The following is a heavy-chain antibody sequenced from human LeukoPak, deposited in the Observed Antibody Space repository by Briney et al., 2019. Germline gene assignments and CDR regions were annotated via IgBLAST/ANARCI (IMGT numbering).Heavy chain of an antibody. D-gene: IGHD6-19*01. CDR1: GYTFTSYG. J-gene: IGHJ3*02. V-gene: IGHV1-18*01. CDR2: ISAYNGNT. CDR3: ARYRGIAVAGTPRGAFDI. Sequence: ASVKVSCKASGYTFTSYGISWVRQAPGQGLEWMGWISAYNGNTNYAQKLQGRVTMTTDTSTSTAYMELRSLRSDDTAVYYCARYRGIAVAGTPRGAFDIWGQGTMVTVSS.